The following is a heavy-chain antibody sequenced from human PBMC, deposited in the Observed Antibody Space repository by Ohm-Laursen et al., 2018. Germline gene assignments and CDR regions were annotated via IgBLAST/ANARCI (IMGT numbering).Heavy chain of an antibody. D-gene: IGHD2-21*01. J-gene: IGHJ4*02. Sequence: SLRLSCAASGFTFSSYWMSWVRQAPGKGLEWVAVIWYDGSKKYYADSVKGRFTISRDNSKNTLYLQMNSLRAEDTAVYYCARQSNFDHWGQGTLVTVSS. CDR1: GFTFSSYW. CDR3: ARQSNFDH. V-gene: IGHV3-33*08. CDR2: IWYDGSKK.